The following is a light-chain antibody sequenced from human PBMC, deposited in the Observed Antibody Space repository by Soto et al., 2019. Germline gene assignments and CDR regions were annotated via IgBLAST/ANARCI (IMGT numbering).Light chain of an antibody. Sequence: ELVLTQSPGTLSLSPGERATLSYRASQSVSSSYLAWYQQKPGQAPRLLIYAASSRATGIPDRFSGSGSGTDFTLTISRLVPEDFAVYYCQQYGSSRTFGQGTKVEIK. CDR2: AAS. CDR1: QSVSSSY. CDR3: QQYGSSRT. J-gene: IGKJ1*01. V-gene: IGKV3-20*01.